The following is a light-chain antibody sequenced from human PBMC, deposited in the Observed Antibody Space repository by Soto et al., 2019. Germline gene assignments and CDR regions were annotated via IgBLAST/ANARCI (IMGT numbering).Light chain of an antibody. V-gene: IGKV1-5*01. CDR1: QSISSW. CDR2: DAS. J-gene: IGKJ4*01. Sequence: DIPMTQSPSTLSASVGDRVTITCRASQSISSWLAWYQQKPGTAPKFLIYDASSLESGVPPRFSGSGSGTEFTLTISSLQPDDFATYYCQQYNSFPLTFGGGTKVEI. CDR3: QQYNSFPLT.